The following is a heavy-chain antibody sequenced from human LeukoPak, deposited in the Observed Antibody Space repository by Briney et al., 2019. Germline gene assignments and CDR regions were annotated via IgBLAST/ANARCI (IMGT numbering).Heavy chain of an antibody. V-gene: IGHV3-23*01. D-gene: IGHD2-21*02. CDR3: AKGHGDWYFYYFDY. CDR2: ISESGGSP. Sequence: GGSLRLSCAASGFTFSSYAMSWVRQAPGKGLEWVSGISESGGSPYYADSVKGRFTISRDNSKNTLYLQMNSLRAEDTAIYYCAKGHGDWYFYYFDYWGQGTLVTVSS. J-gene: IGHJ4*02. CDR1: GFTFSSYA.